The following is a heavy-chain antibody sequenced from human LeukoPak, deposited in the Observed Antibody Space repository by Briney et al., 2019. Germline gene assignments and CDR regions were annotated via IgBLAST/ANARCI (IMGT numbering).Heavy chain of an antibody. CDR3: ARPGSPAAGASDFHL. CDR2: INPSSGST. J-gene: IGHJ1*01. V-gene: IGHV1-46*01. CDR1: EYPFTSYY. D-gene: IGHD6-13*01. Sequence: ASVKVSCKTSEYPFTSYYIHWVRQAPGQGLEWMGLINPSSGSTSYAQKFLGRVTMTRDTSTSTVHMDLSSLRSEDMAVYYCARPGSPAAGASDFHLWGQGTLVTVSS.